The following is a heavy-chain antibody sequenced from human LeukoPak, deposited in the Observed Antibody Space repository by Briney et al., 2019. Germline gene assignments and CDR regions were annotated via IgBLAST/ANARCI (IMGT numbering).Heavy chain of an antibody. CDR2: IYTSGST. V-gene: IGHV4-4*07. CDR3: ARGTIVVVVAAIGDYFDY. D-gene: IGHD2-15*01. Sequence: PSETLSLTCTASGGSISSYHWSWIRQPAGKGLEWIGRIYTSGSTNYNPSLKSRVTISVDTSKNQFSLKLSSVTAADTAVYYCARGTIVVVVAAIGDYFDYWGQGTLVTVSS. J-gene: IGHJ4*02. CDR1: GGSISSYH.